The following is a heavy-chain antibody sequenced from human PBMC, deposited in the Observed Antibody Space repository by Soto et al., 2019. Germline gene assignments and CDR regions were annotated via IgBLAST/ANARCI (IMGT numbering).Heavy chain of an antibody. J-gene: IGHJ6*02. D-gene: IGHD3-16*01. CDR1: GFTFRTHT. CDR2: ISSGGTYL. V-gene: IGHV3-21*06. CDR3: VKGGEDLTSPYGMDV. Sequence: GGSLRLSCAGSGFTFRTHTLVWVRQAPGKGLEWVSSISSGGTYLEYAHSVKGRFAISRDDAKDSVFLQMNSLKTDDTAVYYCVKGGEDLTSPYGMDVWGQGTTVTVS.